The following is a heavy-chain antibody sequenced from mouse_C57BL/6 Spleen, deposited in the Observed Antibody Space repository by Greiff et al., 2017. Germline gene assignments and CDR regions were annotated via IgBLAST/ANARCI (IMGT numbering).Heavy chain of an antibody. CDR2: IYPRSGNT. J-gene: IGHJ1*03. Sequence: QVQLQQSGAELARPGASVKLSCKASGYTFTSYGISWVKQRTGQGLEWIGEIYPRSGNTYYNEKFKGKATLTADKSSSTAYMELRSLTSEDSAVYFGAREEIYYYGSSYFDVWGTGTTVTVSS. D-gene: IGHD1-1*01. CDR3: AREEIYYYGSSYFDV. V-gene: IGHV1-81*01. CDR1: GYTFTSYG.